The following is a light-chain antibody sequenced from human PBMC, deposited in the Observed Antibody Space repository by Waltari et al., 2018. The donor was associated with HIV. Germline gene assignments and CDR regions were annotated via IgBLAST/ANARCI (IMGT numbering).Light chain of an antibody. Sequence: DIQMTQSPSSLSASVGDRVTITCRASQSINSLLHWYQQKPGRAPSLLIFAASSLQSGVPSRFSGNGSGTDFTLTISSLQPEDSATYYCQQYYTAPWTFGQGTKVEIK. CDR1: QSINSL. J-gene: IGKJ1*01. V-gene: IGKV1-39*01. CDR2: AAS. CDR3: QQYYTAPWT.